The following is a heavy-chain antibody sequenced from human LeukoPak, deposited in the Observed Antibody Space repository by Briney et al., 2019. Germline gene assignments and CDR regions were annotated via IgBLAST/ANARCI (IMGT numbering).Heavy chain of an antibody. CDR2: FDPEDGET. CDR3: ASQPYDRAFDI. D-gene: IGHD3-22*01. Sequence: GASVKVSCKVSGYTLTELSMHWVRQAPGKGLEWMGGFDPEDGETIYAQKFQGRVTMTADTSTDTAYMELSSLRSEDTAVYYCASQPYDRAFDIWGQGTMVTVSS. J-gene: IGHJ3*02. CDR1: GYTLTELS. V-gene: IGHV1-24*01.